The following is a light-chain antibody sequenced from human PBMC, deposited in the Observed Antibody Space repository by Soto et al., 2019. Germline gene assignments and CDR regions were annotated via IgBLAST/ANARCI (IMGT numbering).Light chain of an antibody. CDR3: QHYNSYSEA. CDR1: QDINKF. V-gene: IGKV1-5*03. Sequence: IQLTQSPSSLSASVGDRVTLTCRASQDINKFLAWFQQTPGKAPKLLIYKASTLKSGVPSRFSGSGSGTEFTLTISSLQPDDFATYYCQHYNSYSEAFGQGTKVELK. CDR2: KAS. J-gene: IGKJ1*01.